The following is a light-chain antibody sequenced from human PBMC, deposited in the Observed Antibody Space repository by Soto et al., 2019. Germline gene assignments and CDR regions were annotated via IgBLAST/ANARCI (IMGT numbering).Light chain of an antibody. CDR3: QQYGTSPVT. CDR1: QSVSSNY. CDR2: GAS. J-gene: IGKJ1*01. V-gene: IGKV3-20*01. Sequence: EIVLTQSPGTLSLSPGERATLSCRASQSVSSNYLAWYQQKPGQAPRLLIYGASSRATGIPDRFSGSGSGTDFTLTINRLETEDFAVFYCQQYGTSPVTFGQGTKVDIK.